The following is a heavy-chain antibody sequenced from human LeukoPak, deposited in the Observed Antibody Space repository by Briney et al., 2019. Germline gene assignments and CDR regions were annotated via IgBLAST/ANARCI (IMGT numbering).Heavy chain of an antibody. CDR1: GYTFTSYD. CDR3: ARDYGAHSWNDAFDI. D-gene: IGHD4-17*01. V-gene: IGHV1-8*03. CDR2: MNPNSGNT. Sequence: GASVKVSCKASGYTFTSYDINWVRQATGQGLEWMGWMNPNSGNTGYAQKFQGRVTITRNTSISTAYMELSSLRSDDTAVYYCARDYGAHSWNDAFDIWGQGTMVTVSS. J-gene: IGHJ3*02.